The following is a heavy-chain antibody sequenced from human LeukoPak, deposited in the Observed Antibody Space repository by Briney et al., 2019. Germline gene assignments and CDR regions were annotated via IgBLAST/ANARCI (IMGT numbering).Heavy chain of an antibody. CDR2: INHSGST. CDR3: ARESGQLWLHSFDY. Sequence: PSETLSLTCAVYGGSFSGYYWSWIRQPPGKGLEWIGEINHSGSTNYNPSLKSRVTISVDTSKNQFSLKLSSVTAADTAVYYCARESGQLWLHSFDYWGQGTLVTVSS. CDR1: GGSFSGYY. D-gene: IGHD5-18*01. J-gene: IGHJ4*02. V-gene: IGHV4-34*01.